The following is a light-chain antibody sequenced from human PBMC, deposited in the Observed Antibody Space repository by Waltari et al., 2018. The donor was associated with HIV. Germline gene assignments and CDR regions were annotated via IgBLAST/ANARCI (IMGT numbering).Light chain of an antibody. J-gene: IGKJ1*01. CDR2: GAS. Sequence: IVLTQSPGTLSLSPGKRATLSCRASQSVSSTFLSWYQRKPGQAPRLLMDGASTRATGIPNRFSGSGSGTDFTLTINRLEPEDFAVYYGQQYVSSPTFGQGTRVEI. V-gene: IGKV3-20*01. CDR3: QQYVSSPT. CDR1: QSVSSTF.